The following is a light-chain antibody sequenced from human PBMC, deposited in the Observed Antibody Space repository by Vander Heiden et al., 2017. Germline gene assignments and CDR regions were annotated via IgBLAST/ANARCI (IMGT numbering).Light chain of an antibody. CDR2: WAS. J-gene: IGKJ4*01. Sequence: DIVMTQSPDSLAGSLGERATINCKSSQSVLYSSNNKNYLAWYQQKPRQPPKLLIYWASTRESGVPDRFSGSGSGTDFTLTISSLQAEDVAVYYCQQDDSSPLTFGGGTKVEIK. CDR1: QSVLYSSNNKNY. V-gene: IGKV4-1*01. CDR3: QQDDSSPLT.